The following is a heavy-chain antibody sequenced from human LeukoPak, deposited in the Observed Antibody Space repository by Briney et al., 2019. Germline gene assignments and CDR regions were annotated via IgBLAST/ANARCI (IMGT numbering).Heavy chain of an antibody. D-gene: IGHD2/OR15-2a*01. V-gene: IGHV1-8*02. CDR1: GGTFSSYA. CDR3: ARGPSAGVVNNV. Sequence: ASVKVSCKASGGTFSSYAISWVRQATGQGLEWMGWMNPNSGNTGYAQKFQGRVTMTRNTSISTAYMELSSLRSEDTAVYYCARGPSAGVVNNVWGQGTLVTVSS. CDR2: MNPNSGNT. J-gene: IGHJ4*02.